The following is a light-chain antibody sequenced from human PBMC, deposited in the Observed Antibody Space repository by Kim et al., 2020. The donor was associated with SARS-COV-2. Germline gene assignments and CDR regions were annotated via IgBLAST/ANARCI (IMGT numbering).Light chain of an antibody. J-gene: IGKJ4*01. CDR2: DEA. CDR1: RNVVNS. Sequence: PGESAALPCRTSRNVVNSLAWYQHTPGQAPRLLIYDEATRAAGIPDRFSVSGSGTDFTLTIGSLAPEDVAVYYCQQRGNWPPALTFGGGTKVDIK. CDR3: QQRGNWPPALT. V-gene: IGKV3-11*01.